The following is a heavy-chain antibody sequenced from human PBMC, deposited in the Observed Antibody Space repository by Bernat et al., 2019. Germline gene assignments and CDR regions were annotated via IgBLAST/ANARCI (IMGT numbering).Heavy chain of an antibody. CDR1: GFTFSSHG. CDR2: IRYDGSNT. Sequence: QVQLVVSGGGVVQPGESLRLSCAASGFTFSSHGMHWVRQAPGKGLEWVAFIRYDGSNTYYADFVKGRFTISRDNSKNTLYLQMNSLRAEDTALYYCANGGYCNGGSCYCSAFDIWGQGTMVTVSS. J-gene: IGHJ3*02. V-gene: IGHV3-30*02. D-gene: IGHD2-15*01. CDR3: ANGGYCNGGSCYCSAFDI.